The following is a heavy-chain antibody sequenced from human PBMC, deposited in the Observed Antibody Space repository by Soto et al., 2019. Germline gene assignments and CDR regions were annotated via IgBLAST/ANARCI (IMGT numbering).Heavy chain of an antibody. D-gene: IGHD2-15*01. CDR3: ARSQGGSSSLDIYYYYYYGIDV. J-gene: IGHJ6*02. CDR2: IIPIFGTA. Sequence: QVQLVQSGAEVKKPGSSVKVSCKASGGTFSSYAISWVRQAPGQGLEWMGGIIPIFGTAKYAQKFQGRVTITADESTSTGYMELSSLRSEDTAVYYCARSQGGSSSLDIYYYYYYGIDVWGQGTTVTVSS. V-gene: IGHV1-69*01. CDR1: GGTFSSYA.